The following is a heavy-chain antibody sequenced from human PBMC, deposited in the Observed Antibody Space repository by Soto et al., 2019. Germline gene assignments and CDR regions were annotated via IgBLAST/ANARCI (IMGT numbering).Heavy chain of an antibody. Sequence: QVQLVQSGAEVKKPGSSVKVSCKASGGTFSSYAISWVRQAPGQGLEWMGGIIPIFGTANYAQKFQGRVTITEDESTSTADMELSSLRSEDTAVYYCARGRYCGGDCPEYYFDYWGQGTLVTVSS. D-gene: IGHD2-21*02. J-gene: IGHJ4*02. CDR1: GGTFSSYA. CDR3: ARGRYCGGDCPEYYFDY. CDR2: IIPIFGTA. V-gene: IGHV1-69*01.